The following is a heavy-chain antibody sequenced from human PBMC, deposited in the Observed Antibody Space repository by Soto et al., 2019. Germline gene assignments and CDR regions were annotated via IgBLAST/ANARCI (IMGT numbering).Heavy chain of an antibody. J-gene: IGHJ6*02. Sequence: SVKVSCKASGGTFSSYAISWVRQAPGQGLEWMGGISPIFGTANYAQKFQGRVTITADESTSTAYMELSSLRSEDTAVYYCAREGGEDIVVVPAAIYYGMDVWGQGTTVTVSS. V-gene: IGHV1-69*13. D-gene: IGHD2-2*01. CDR2: ISPIFGTA. CDR3: AREGGEDIVVVPAAIYYGMDV. CDR1: GGTFSSYA.